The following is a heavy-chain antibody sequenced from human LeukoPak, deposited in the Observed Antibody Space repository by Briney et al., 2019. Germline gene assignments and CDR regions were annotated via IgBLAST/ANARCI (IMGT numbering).Heavy chain of an antibody. CDR1: GFTFSSYS. CDR3: ARDKAGTTCADY. V-gene: IGHV3-48*04. J-gene: IGHJ4*02. CDR2: ISSSGSTI. Sequence: GGSLRLSCAASGFTFSSYSMNWVRQAPGKGLEWVSYISSSGSTIYYADSVKGRFTISRDNAKNSLYLQMNSLRAEDTAVYYCARDKAGTTCADYWGQGTLVTVSS. D-gene: IGHD1-1*01.